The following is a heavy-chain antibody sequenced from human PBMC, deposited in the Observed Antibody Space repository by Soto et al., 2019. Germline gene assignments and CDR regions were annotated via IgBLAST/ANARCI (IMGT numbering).Heavy chain of an antibody. CDR1: GFTFSSYS. CDR2: ISSSSSYI. J-gene: IGHJ5*02. D-gene: IGHD2-15*01. Sequence: WGSLRLSCAASGFTFSSYSMNWVRQAPGKGLEWVSSISSSSSYIYYADSVKGRFTISRDNAKNSLYLQMNSLRDEDTAVYYCARDGVGSGLRGNWFDPWGQGTLVTVSP. V-gene: IGHV3-21*01. CDR3: ARDGVGSGLRGNWFDP.